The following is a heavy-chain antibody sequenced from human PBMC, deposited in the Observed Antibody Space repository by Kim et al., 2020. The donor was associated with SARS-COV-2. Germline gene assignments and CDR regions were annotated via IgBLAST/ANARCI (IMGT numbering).Heavy chain of an antibody. J-gene: IGHJ4*02. CDR2: IAVQSGNT. Sequence: ASVKVSCKTSGFTFTSYGISWVRHAPGQGLEWMGWIAVQSGNTRLAQKFLDRVTLTTDTSTSTAYMEMRSLTSDDTAVYYCVRDPLDSSGYFAYWGQGTQVTVSS. D-gene: IGHD6-19*01. CDR1: GFTFTSYG. CDR3: VRDPLDSSGYFAY. V-gene: IGHV1-18*01.